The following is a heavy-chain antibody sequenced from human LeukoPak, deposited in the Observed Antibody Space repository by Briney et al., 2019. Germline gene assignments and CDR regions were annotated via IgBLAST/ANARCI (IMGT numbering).Heavy chain of an antibody. CDR2: IYSGDSDT. CDR1: GYNFPIFW. Sequence: GESLKISCKGSGYNFPIFWIGWVRQMPGKGLEWMGIIYSGDSDTRYSPSFQGHVTISVDKSISTAYLHWSSLRASDTAMYYCVRDPTSDAFDMWGRGTMVTVSS. V-gene: IGHV5-51*01. CDR3: VRDPTSDAFDM. J-gene: IGHJ3*02.